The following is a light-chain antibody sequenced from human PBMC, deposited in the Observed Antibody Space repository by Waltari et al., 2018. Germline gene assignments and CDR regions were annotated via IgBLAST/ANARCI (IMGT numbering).Light chain of an antibody. J-gene: IGLJ3*02. CDR1: GGRSNDI. Sequence: QLVLTQSPSASASLGASVTLTCTLSGGRSNDIVAWRRQQPDKGPRFLQKVDSDGSHSRGDEIPDRFSGSSSGAERYLIISSLQSKDEADYYCQTGGHGTWVFGGGTKLTVL. CDR2: VDSDGSH. V-gene: IGLV4-69*01. CDR3: QTGGHGTWV.